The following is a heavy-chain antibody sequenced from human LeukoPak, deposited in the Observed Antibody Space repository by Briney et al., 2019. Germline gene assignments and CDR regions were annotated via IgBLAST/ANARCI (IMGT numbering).Heavy chain of an antibody. CDR1: GGSISSSSFY. CDR3: ARFSGSYSSWFDP. V-gene: IGHV4-39*01. CDR2: IYYSGST. D-gene: IGHD1-26*01. J-gene: IGHJ5*02. Sequence: SETLSLTCTVSGGSISSSSFYWGWIRQPPGKGLEWIGTIYYSGSTFYNPSLKSRVTVSVDTSKNQFSLKLSSVTAADTAVYYCARFSGSYSSWFDPWGQGTLVTVSS.